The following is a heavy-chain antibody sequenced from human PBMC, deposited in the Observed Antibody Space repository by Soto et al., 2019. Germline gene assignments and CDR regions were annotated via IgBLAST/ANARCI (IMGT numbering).Heavy chain of an antibody. Sequence: GGSLRLSCTASGFSFSGAAMHWVRQASGKGLEWVGRIRSKANNYATAYAASVKGRFSISRDDSKNTAYLQMNSLNTDDTAVYYCTTPQIGSGSISIDFWGQGTLVTVSS. D-gene: IGHD2-15*01. CDR2: IRSKANNYAT. CDR3: TTPQIGSGSISIDF. J-gene: IGHJ4*02. V-gene: IGHV3-73*01. CDR1: GFSFSGAA.